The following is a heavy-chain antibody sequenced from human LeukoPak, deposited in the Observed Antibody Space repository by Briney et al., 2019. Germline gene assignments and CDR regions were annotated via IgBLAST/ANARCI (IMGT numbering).Heavy chain of an antibody. CDR3: ARDRHQYYGPYYYGMDV. J-gene: IGHJ6*02. Sequence: GGSLRLSCVVSGFTFINDYMSWVRQAPGKGLEWVSNIKQDGSEKYYVDSVKGRFTISRDNAKNSLYLQMNSLRAEDTAVYYCARDRHQYYGPYYYGMDVWGQGTTVTVSS. CDR2: IKQDGSEK. V-gene: IGHV3-7*01. CDR1: GFTFINDY. D-gene: IGHD3-10*01.